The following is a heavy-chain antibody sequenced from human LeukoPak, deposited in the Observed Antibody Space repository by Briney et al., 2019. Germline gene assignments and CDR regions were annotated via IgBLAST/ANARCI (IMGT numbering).Heavy chain of an antibody. CDR3: ARGYYDFWSGYYSSNWFDP. CDR1: GYTFTNYA. CDR2: INTNTGNP. D-gene: IGHD3-3*01. Sequence: ASVKVSCKASGYTFTNYAMNWVRQAPGQGLEWMGWINTNTGNPTYAQGFTGRFVFSLDTSVSTAYLQISSLKAEDTAVYYCARGYYDFWSGYYSSNWFDPWGQGTLVTVSS. V-gene: IGHV7-4-1*02. J-gene: IGHJ5*02.